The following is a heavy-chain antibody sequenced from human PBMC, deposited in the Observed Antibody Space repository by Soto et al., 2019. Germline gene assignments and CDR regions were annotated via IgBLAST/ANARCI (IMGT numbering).Heavy chain of an antibody. V-gene: IGHV4-34*01. D-gene: IGHD3-10*01. CDR3: ARGSPPYYYGSGSHYYFDY. CDR1: GGSFSGYY. J-gene: IGHJ4*02. CDR2: INHSGST. Sequence: KPSETLSLTCAVYGGSFSGYYWSWIRQPPGKGLEWIGEINHSGSTNYNPSLKSRVTISVDTSKNQFSPKLSSVTAADTAVYYCARGSPPYYYGSGSHYYFDYWGQGTLVTVSS.